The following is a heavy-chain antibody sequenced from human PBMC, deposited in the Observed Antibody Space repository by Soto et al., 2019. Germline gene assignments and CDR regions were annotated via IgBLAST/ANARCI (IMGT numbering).Heavy chain of an antibody. CDR1: GGSISSSSYY. CDR2: IYYSGNT. J-gene: IGHJ4*02. D-gene: IGHD3-9*01. V-gene: IGHV4-39*01. CDR3: ARLSWGRYFDWLG. Sequence: SETLSLTCAVSGGSISSSSYYRGWIRQPPGKGLEWIGSIYYSGNTYYNPSLKSRVTMSVDTSKNQFSLKLSSVTAADTAVYYCARLSWGRYFDWLGWGQGTLVTVSS.